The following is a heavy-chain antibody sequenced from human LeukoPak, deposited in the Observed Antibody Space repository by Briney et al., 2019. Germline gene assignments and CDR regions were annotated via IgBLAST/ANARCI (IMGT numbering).Heavy chain of an antibody. CDR1: GYTFTSYY. CDR2: INPSGGST. Sequence: ASVKVSCKASGYTFTSYYMHWVRQAPGQGLEWMGIINPSGGSTSYAPKFQGRVTITRDTSTSTVYMELSSVGSEDTGVYYCARGVRDIVVVVADGFDYWGQGTLVSVSS. CDR3: ARGVRDIVVVVADGFDY. J-gene: IGHJ4*02. V-gene: IGHV1-46*01. D-gene: IGHD2-15*01.